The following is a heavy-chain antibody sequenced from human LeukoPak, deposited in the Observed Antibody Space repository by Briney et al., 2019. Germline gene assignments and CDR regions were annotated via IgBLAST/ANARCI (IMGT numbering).Heavy chain of an antibody. V-gene: IGHV3-21*01. Sequence: GGSLRLSCAASGFTFSSYSMNWVRQAPGKGLEWVSSICSSSSYIYYADSVKGRFTISRDNAKNSLYLQMNSLRAEDTAVYYCARVAGGPGKLPHYDFWSGYWTYFDYWGQGTLVTVSS. CDR3: ARVAGGPGKLPHYDFWSGYWTYFDY. J-gene: IGHJ4*02. D-gene: IGHD3-3*01. CDR1: GFTFSSYS. CDR2: ICSSSSYI.